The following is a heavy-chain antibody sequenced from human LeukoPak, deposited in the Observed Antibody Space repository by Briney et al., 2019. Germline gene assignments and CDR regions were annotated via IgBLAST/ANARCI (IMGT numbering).Heavy chain of an antibody. Sequence: WASVKVSCKASGYAFTSYAMHWVRQAPGQRLEWMGWINAGNGNTKYSQKFQGRVTITRDTSASTAYMELSSLRSEDTAVYYCARTYRKLHGDYGGLVGYWGQGTLVTVSS. D-gene: IGHD4-17*01. V-gene: IGHV1-3*01. J-gene: IGHJ4*02. CDR2: INAGNGNT. CDR1: GYAFTSYA. CDR3: ARTYRKLHGDYGGLVGY.